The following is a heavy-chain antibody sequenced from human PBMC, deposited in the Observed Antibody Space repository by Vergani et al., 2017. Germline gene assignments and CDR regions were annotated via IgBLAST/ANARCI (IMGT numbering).Heavy chain of an antibody. V-gene: IGHV2-26*01. Sequence: QVTLKESGPVLVKPTETLTLTCTVSGFSLSNARMGVSWIRQPPGKALEWLAHIFSNDEKSYSTSLKSRLTISKDTAKSQVFLTMTNMDPVDTATYYCAWIHDYDYVWGSYRLFDYWGQGTLVTVSS. CDR1: GFSLSNARMG. D-gene: IGHD3-16*02. CDR2: IFSNDEK. J-gene: IGHJ4*02. CDR3: AWIHDYDYVWGSYRLFDY.